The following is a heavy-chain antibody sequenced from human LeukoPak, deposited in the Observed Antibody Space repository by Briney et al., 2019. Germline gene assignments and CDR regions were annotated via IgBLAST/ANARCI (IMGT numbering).Heavy chain of an antibody. CDR3: AKDRGSIAAGGSDY. D-gene: IGHD6-13*01. CDR2: ISYDGSNK. V-gene: IGHV3-30*18. CDR1: GFTFSTYG. Sequence: PGRTLRLSCAASGFTFSTYGIHWVRQAPGKGLEWVAVISYDGSNKYYADSVKGRFTISRDNSKNTLYLQMNSLRAEETVVYYCAKDRGSIAAGGSDYWGQGTLVTVSS. J-gene: IGHJ4*02.